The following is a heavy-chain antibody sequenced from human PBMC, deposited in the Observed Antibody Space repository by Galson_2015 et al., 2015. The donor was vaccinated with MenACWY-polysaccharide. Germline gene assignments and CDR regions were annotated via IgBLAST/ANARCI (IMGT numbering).Heavy chain of an antibody. Sequence: SLRLSCAASGFTFDDYAMHWVRQAPGKGLEWVSGISWNSGSIGYADSVKGRFTISRDDAKNSLYLQMNSLRAEDTALYYCAKYRSYDRFSPNYYDSSGYYLKGDAFDIWGQGTMVTVSS. CDR3: AKYRSYDRFSPNYYDSSGYYLKGDAFDI. D-gene: IGHD3-22*01. CDR1: GFTFDDYA. V-gene: IGHV3-9*01. CDR2: ISWNSGSI. J-gene: IGHJ3*02.